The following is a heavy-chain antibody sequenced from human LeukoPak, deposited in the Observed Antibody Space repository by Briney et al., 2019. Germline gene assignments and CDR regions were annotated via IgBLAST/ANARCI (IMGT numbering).Heavy chain of an antibody. V-gene: IGHV3-21*01. Sequence: GGSLRLSCAASGFTFRSYPMTWVRQAPGKGLEWVSTIGSNAGDTHYADSVKGRFTISRDNAKNSLYLQMNSLRAEDTAVYYCARRYYYDSSGYYPFDYWGQGTLVTVS. CDR1: GFTFRSYP. D-gene: IGHD3-22*01. CDR3: ARRYYYDSSGYYPFDY. CDR2: IGSNAGDT. J-gene: IGHJ4*02.